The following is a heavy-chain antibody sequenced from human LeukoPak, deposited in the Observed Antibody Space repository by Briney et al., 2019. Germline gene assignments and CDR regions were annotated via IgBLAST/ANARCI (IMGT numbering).Heavy chain of an antibody. J-gene: IGHJ6*02. CDR1: GDSISSYY. CDR2: IYYSGST. V-gene: IGHV4-59*01. Sequence: SETLSLTCTVSGDSISSYYWSWIRQPPGKGLEWIGYIYYSGSTNYNPSLKSRVTISVDTSKNQFSLKLSSVTAADTAVYYCARVRPIVATIRDYYYGMDVWGQGTTVTVSS. D-gene: IGHD5-12*01. CDR3: ARVRPIVATIRDYYYGMDV.